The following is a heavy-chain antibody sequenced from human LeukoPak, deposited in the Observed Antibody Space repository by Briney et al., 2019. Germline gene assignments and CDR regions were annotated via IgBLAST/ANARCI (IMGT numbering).Heavy chain of an antibody. D-gene: IGHD4-17*01. J-gene: IGHJ3*02. CDR2: ISAYNGNT. V-gene: IGHV1-18*01. CDR1: GYTFTGYG. Sequence: ASVKVSCKASGYTFTGYGISWVRQAPGQGLEWMGWISAYNGNTNYAQKLQGRVTMTTDTSTSTAYMELRSLRSDDTAVYYCATSRDGDYLLDAFDIWGQGTMVTVSS. CDR3: ATSRDGDYLLDAFDI.